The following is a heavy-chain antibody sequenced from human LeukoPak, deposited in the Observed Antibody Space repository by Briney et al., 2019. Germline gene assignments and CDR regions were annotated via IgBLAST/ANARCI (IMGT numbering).Heavy chain of an antibody. CDR1: GFTFSSYE. D-gene: IGHD3-16*01. V-gene: IGHV3-48*03. J-gene: IGHJ6*03. Sequence: GGSLRLSCAASGFTFSSYEMNWVRQAPGKVLEWGSYISSSGSTIYYADSVKGRFTISRDNAKNSLFLQMSSLRADDTAIYYCARAGELRDMDVWGKGTAVTVSS. CDR3: ARAGELRDMDV. CDR2: ISSSGSTI.